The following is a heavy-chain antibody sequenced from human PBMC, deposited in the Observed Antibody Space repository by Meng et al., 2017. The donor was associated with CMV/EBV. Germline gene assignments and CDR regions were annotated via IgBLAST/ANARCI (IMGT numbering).Heavy chain of an antibody. CDR2: IYYSGST. J-gene: IGHJ4*02. CDR1: GGSISSSSYY. Sequence: SETLSLTCTVSGGSISSSSYYWGWIRQPPGKGLEWIGSIYYSGSTYYNPSLKSRVTISVDTSKNQFSLKLSSVTAADTAVYYCAGFIAARPWAYGSFDYWGQGTLDTVSS. V-gene: IGHV4-39*01. CDR3: AGFIAARPWAYGSFDY. D-gene: IGHD6-6*01.